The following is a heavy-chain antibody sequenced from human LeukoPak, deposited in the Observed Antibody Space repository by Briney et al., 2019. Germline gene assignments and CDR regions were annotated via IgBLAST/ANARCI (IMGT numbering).Heavy chain of an antibody. Sequence: PSETLSLTCAVYGGSFSGYYWSWIRQPPGKGLEWIGEINHSGSTNYNPSLKSRVTISVDTSKNQFSLKLSSVTAADTAVYYCARQNIGYCSSTSCYLRGWLRWFDPWGQGTLVTVSS. J-gene: IGHJ5*02. CDR3: ARQNIGYCSSTSCYLRGWLRWFDP. CDR2: INHSGST. V-gene: IGHV4-34*01. D-gene: IGHD2-2*01. CDR1: GGSFSGYY.